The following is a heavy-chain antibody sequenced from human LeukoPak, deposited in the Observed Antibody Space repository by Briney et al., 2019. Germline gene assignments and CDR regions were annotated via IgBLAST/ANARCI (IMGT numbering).Heavy chain of an antibody. CDR2: ISYDGSNK. D-gene: IGHD6-13*01. Sequence: GRSLRLSCAASGFTFSSYAMHWVRQAPGKGLEWVAVISYDGSNKYYADSVKGRFTISRDNSKNTLYLQMNSLRAEDTAVYYCATGISDYWGQGTLVTVSS. CDR3: ATGISDY. CDR1: GFTFSSYA. J-gene: IGHJ4*02. V-gene: IGHV3-30-3*01.